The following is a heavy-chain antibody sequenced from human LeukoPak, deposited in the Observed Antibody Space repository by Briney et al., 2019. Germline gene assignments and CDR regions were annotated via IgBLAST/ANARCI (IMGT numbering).Heavy chain of an antibody. CDR1: GYIFTSYG. D-gene: IGHD6-13*01. Sequence: ASVEVSCKASGYIFTSYGITWVRQAPGQGLEWMGRITTFNDRTVLAEKFRGRVTLNTDTTTAYLTLRKLRADETAVYYCARSGSSSWSSLLDYWGQGSLVIVSS. V-gene: IGHV1-18*04. CDR3: ARSGSSSWSSLLDY. CDR2: ITTFNDRT. J-gene: IGHJ4*02.